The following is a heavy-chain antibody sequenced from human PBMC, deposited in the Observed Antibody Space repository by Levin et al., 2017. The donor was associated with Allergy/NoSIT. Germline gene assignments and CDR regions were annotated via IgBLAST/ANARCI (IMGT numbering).Heavy chain of an antibody. CDR3: ARDWGLLEGNWFGP. CDR1: GFAFSTFA. CDR2: TSFDGGIK. J-gene: IGHJ5*02. D-gene: IGHD3-16*01. V-gene: IGHV3-30-3*01. Sequence: GESLKISCAASGFAFSTFAMHWVRQAPGKGLEWVGGTSFDGGIKNYADSMKGRFTISRDNSKNTLYLQMDSLRTDDTAVYYCARDWGLLEGNWFGPWGQGSLVTVSS.